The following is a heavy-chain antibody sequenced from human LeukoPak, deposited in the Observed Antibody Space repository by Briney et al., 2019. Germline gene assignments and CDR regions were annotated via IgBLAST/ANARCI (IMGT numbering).Heavy chain of an antibody. V-gene: IGHV1-69*04. Sequence: ASVKVSCKASGGSFSNYAFSWVRQAPGQGLEWMGRITPIVDIATYIQKFQGRVTITANKFTSTAYMELSRLRSDDTAVYYCAREGNEGDYDGHSGSFDYWGRGTLVTVSS. CDR1: GGSFSNYA. CDR2: ITPIVDIA. D-gene: IGHD4-23*01. J-gene: IGHJ4*02. CDR3: AREGNEGDYDGHSGSFDY.